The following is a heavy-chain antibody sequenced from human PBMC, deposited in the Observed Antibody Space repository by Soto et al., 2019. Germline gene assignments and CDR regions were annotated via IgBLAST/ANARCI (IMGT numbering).Heavy chain of an antibody. V-gene: IGHV3-23*01. J-gene: IGHJ4*02. CDR1: GFTFSSYA. D-gene: IGHD3-22*01. CDR2: ISGSGGST. Sequence: EVQLLESGGGLVQPGGSLRLSCAASGFTFSSYAMSWVRQAPGKGLEWVSAISGSGGSTYYADSVKGRFTISRDNSKNPLYLQMNSLRAEDTAVYYCAKDSPPPVITMIVVVTYFFDYWGQGTLVTVSS. CDR3: AKDSPPPVITMIVVVTYFFDY.